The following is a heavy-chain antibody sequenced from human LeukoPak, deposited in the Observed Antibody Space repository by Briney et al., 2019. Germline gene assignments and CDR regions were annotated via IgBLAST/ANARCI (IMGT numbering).Heavy chain of an antibody. V-gene: IGHV3-30*02. CDR1: GFTFNNYG. Sequence: GGSLRLSCAASGFTFNNYGMHWVRPAPGKGLEWVAFIRYDGSNKYYADSVKGRFTISRDNSKSTLYLQMNSLKNEDTAMYYCAKDLSYYDSSMDVWGKGTTVTVSS. CDR2: IRYDGSNK. D-gene: IGHD3-22*01. J-gene: IGHJ6*04. CDR3: AKDLSYYDSSMDV.